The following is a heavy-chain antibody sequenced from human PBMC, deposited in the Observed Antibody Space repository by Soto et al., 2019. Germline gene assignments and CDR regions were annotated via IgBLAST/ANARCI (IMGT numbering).Heavy chain of an antibody. V-gene: IGHV2-5*02. J-gene: IGHJ5*02. CDR1: GFSLTTRGVG. CDR2: IYWDDDK. D-gene: IGHD3-16*01. CDR3: AHIPNYYQYDWFDP. Sequence: KESGPSLVKPTQTLTLTCTFSGFSLTTRGVGVGWIRQPPGKALECLALIYWDDDKRYSPSLQSRLSITKDTSKNQVVLTMTNVDPVDTATYYCAHIPNYYQYDWFDPWGQGTLVSVSS.